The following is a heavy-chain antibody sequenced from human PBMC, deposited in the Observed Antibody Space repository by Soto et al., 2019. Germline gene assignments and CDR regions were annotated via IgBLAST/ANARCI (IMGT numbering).Heavy chain of an antibody. CDR3: ARKQAGYFCGIDY. J-gene: IGHJ4*01. D-gene: IGHD3-10*01. V-gene: IGHV4-31*03. CDR2: IYDSGST. CDR1: GASITSGGYY. Sequence: SETLSLTCTVSGASITSGGYYCSWIRQHPWKGLEWLGYIYDSGSTFYNPSLKSRITLSVDTSKNQFSLKLSSVTVADTAVYFCARKQAGYFCGIDYWGHGTLVTVSS.